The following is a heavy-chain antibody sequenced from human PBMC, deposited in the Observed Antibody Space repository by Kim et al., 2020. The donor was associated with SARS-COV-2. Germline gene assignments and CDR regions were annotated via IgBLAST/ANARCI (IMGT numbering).Heavy chain of an antibody. J-gene: IGHJ5*02. CDR2: ISGDSSTI. D-gene: IGHD2-8*01. CDR1: GFTFSIYG. CDR3: ARAKTNLDNWFDP. V-gene: IGHV3-48*02. Sequence: GGSLRLSCTTSGFTFSIYGMNWVRQAPGRGLEWVSYISGDSSTIHSADSVKGRFTISRDNAENSLFLQMDSLRDDDTALYYCARAKTNLDNWFDPWGQGTLVTVSS.